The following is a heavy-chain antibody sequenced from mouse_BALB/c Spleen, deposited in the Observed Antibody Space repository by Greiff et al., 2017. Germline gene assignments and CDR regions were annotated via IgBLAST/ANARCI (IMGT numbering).Heavy chain of an antibody. CDR2: ISTYYGDA. D-gene: IGHD1-2*01. CDR1: GYTFTDYA. V-gene: IGHV1S137*01. Sequence: VQGVESGAELVRPGVSVKISCKGSGYTFTDYAMHWVKQSHAKSLEWIGVISTYYGDASYNQKFKGKATMTVDKSSSTAYMELARLTSEDSAIYYCAREGLRPWFAYWGQGTLVTVSA. CDR3: AREGLRPWFAY. J-gene: IGHJ3*01.